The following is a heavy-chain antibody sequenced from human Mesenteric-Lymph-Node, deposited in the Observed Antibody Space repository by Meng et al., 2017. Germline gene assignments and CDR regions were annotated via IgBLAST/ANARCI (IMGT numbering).Heavy chain of an antibody. J-gene: IGHJ3*02. V-gene: IGHV3-48*03. Sequence: GESLKISCAASGFTFSSYEMNWVRQAPGKGLEWVSYISSSGSTIYYADSVKGRFTISRDNAKNSLYLQMNSLRAEDTAVYYCARGLYYYDSSGLSLYAFDIWGQGTMVTVSS. CDR1: GFTFSSYE. CDR3: ARGLYYYDSSGLSLYAFDI. CDR2: ISSSGSTI. D-gene: IGHD3-22*01.